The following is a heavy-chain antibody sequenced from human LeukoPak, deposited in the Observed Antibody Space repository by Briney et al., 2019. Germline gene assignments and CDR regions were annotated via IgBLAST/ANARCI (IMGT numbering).Heavy chain of an antibody. J-gene: IGHJ4*02. CDR1: GFNFKAYN. V-gene: IGHV3-21*01. CDR2: ISSSANYI. Sequence: GGSLRLSCAASGFNFKAYNMNWIRQAPGKGLEWVSSISSSANYIYYADSLRGRFTISRDNAKNSLYLQMNSLRVEDTAVYYCARDRGCSYGYDLDYWGQGTLITVSS. D-gene: IGHD5-18*01. CDR3: ARDRGCSYGYDLDY.